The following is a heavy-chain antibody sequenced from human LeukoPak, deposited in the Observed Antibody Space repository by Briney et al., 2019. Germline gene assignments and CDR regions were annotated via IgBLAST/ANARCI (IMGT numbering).Heavy chain of an antibody. CDR2: ISGSGDST. CDR3: AKDHLPPECCSGGSCYPYYYGIDV. Sequence: TGGSLRLSCAASEFTFSSYAMSWVRQAPGKGLEWVSAISGSGDSTYYADSVKGRFTISRDNSKNTLYLQMNSLRAEDTADYYCAKDHLPPECCSGGSCYPYYYGIDVWGQGTTVTVSS. CDR1: EFTFSSYA. V-gene: IGHV3-23*01. D-gene: IGHD2-15*01. J-gene: IGHJ6*02.